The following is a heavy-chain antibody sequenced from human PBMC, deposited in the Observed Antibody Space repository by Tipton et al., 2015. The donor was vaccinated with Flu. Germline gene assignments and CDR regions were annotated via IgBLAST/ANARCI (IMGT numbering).Heavy chain of an antibody. CDR3: ARDILAGTTGDAFDV. D-gene: IGHD1-7*01. Sequence: DSVKGRFTMSRDTSANKVHLQMNSLRVEDTAMYYCARDILAGTTGDAFDVWGQGTMVTVSS. J-gene: IGHJ3*01. V-gene: IGHV3-30*07.